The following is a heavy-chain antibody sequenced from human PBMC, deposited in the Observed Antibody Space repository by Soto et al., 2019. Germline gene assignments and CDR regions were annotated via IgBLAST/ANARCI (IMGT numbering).Heavy chain of an antibody. CDR3: ARCSCCYGQCYFEC. D-gene: IGHD6-13*01. CDR2: IYSDGRT. CDR1: GFIVTASY. V-gene: IGHV3-53*02. J-gene: IGHJ4*02. Sequence: DVQLVETGGGLIQPGGSLRLSCAATGFIVTASYMRWVRQAPGKGLEWVSVIYSDGRTYYADSVNGRFTIARDNSKNTLYLQMNSLSAEDTAVYYFARCSCCYGQCYFECWGQGTLVTVSS.